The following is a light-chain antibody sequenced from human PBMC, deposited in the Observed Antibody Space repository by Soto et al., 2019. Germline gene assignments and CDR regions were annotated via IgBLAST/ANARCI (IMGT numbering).Light chain of an antibody. Sequence: DIQMTQSPSSLSASVGDRVTITCQASQDISNYLNWYQQKPGKAPELLIHGASRLQSGVPARFSGSGSGTDFTLSINSLQPEDFATYYCQQAYSFPITFGQGTRLEIK. CDR3: QQAYSFPIT. J-gene: IGKJ5*01. CDR2: GAS. CDR1: QDISNY. V-gene: IGKV1-12*01.